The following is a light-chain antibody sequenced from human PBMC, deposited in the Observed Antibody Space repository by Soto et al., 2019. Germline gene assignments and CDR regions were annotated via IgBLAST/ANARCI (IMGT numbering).Light chain of an antibody. V-gene: IGKV3-20*01. CDR3: HQDFNLPWT. Sequence: EIVLTQSPGTLSLSPGERATLSCRASQSLSSSYLAWYQQKPGQAPRLLIYGASYRATGIPDRFSGTASGTDFTLTISRLEPEDFAVYFCHQDFNLPWTFGQGTKVDIK. CDR1: QSLSSSY. CDR2: GAS. J-gene: IGKJ1*01.